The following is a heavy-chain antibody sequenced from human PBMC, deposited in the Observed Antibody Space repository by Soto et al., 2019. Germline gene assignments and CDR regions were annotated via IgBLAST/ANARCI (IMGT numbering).Heavy chain of an antibody. J-gene: IGHJ4*02. CDR3: AREKSELVRGVMGED. Sequence: GGSLRLSCAASGFTFSSYSMNWVRQAPGKGLEWVSYISSSNSTIYYADSVKGRFTNSRDNAKNSQYLQMNSLRAEDTDVYYCAREKSELVRGVMGEDWGQGTLVTVSS. CDR1: GFTFSSYS. CDR2: ISSSNSTI. V-gene: IGHV3-48*01. D-gene: IGHD3-10*01.